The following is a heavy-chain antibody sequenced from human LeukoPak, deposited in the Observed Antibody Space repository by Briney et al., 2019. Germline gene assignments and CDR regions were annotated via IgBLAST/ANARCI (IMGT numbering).Heavy chain of an antibody. J-gene: IGHJ4*02. V-gene: IGHV1-18*01. CDR3: ARYYYDSSGYYLFDY. D-gene: IGHD3-22*01. CDR1: GYTFTSYG. Sequence: ASVKVSCKASGYTFTSYGISWVRPAPGQGLEWMGWISAYNGNTNYAQKLQGRVTMTTDTSTSTAYMELRSLRSDDTAVYYCARYYYDSSGYYLFDYWGQGTLVTVSS. CDR2: ISAYNGNT.